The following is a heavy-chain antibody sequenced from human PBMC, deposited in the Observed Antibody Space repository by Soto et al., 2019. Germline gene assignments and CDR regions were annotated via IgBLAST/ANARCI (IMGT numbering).Heavy chain of an antibody. J-gene: IGHJ5*02. CDR2: IYYSGNT. D-gene: IGHD3-10*01. CDR1: GGSISSGNYY. CDR3: AGGITMVRGVSHWLDP. V-gene: IGHV4-31*03. Sequence: SETLSLTCTVSGGSISSGNYYWSWIRQHPGKGLEWIGYIYYSGNTYYNPSLKSRVTISLDTSKNQFSLKLNSVTAADMAVYYCAGGITMVRGVSHWLDPWGQGTLVTVSS.